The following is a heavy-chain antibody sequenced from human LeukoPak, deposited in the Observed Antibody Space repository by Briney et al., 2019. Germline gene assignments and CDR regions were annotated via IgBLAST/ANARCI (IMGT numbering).Heavy chain of an antibody. D-gene: IGHD6-19*01. Sequence: GGSLRLSCAASGFTFSSHTMHWVRQAPGKGLEWVAVVSNDGDNTYYADSVKGRFTISRDNSKNTLYLQMNSLRVEDTTVYYCARGSLAVAGTRKRSDAFDIWGQGTMVTVSS. V-gene: IGHV3-30-3*01. CDR2: VSNDGDNT. J-gene: IGHJ3*02. CDR1: GFTFSSHT. CDR3: ARGSLAVAGTRKRSDAFDI.